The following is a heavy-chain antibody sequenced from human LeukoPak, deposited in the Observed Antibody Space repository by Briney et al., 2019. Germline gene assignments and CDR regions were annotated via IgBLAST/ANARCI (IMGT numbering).Heavy chain of an antibody. J-gene: IGHJ4*02. CDR1: GFTVSSNY. D-gene: IGHD3-10*01. Sequence: PGGSLRLSCAASGFTVSSNYMSWVRQAPGKGLEWVSVIYSDGNTYYADSVKGRFTISRDNSKNTLYLQMNSLRAEDTAVYYCARALWFGELSLDYWGQGTLVTVSS. CDR3: ARALWFGELSLDY. V-gene: IGHV3-66*01. CDR2: IYSDGNT.